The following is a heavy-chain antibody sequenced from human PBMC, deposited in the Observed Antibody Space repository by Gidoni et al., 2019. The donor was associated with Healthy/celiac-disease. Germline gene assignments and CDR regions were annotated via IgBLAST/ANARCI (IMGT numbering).Heavy chain of an antibody. CDR1: GSTFTSSG. Sequence: QVQLVQSGAEVKKPGASVKVSCKASGSTFTSSGISWVRQAPGQGLEWMGWISAYNGNTNYAQKLQGRVTMTTDTSTSTAYMELRSLRSDDTAVYYCARDRELLYDFWSGYYTRGPLGVFDPWGQGTLVTVSS. V-gene: IGHV1-18*01. CDR3: ARDRELLYDFWSGYYTRGPLGVFDP. D-gene: IGHD3-3*01. CDR2: ISAYNGNT. J-gene: IGHJ5*02.